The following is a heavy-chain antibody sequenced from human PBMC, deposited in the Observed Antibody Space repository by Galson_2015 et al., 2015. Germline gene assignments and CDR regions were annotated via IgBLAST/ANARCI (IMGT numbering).Heavy chain of an antibody. D-gene: IGHD3-10*01. Sequence: SLRLSCAASGFTFSSFTMHWVRQSPGKRLEWVASITSSSGYIYYADSVQGRFTVSRDNAKNSLFLQMNTLRADDTAVYYCARGFMVLEDSVRTYYFNYWGQGALVTVSS. CDR1: GFTFSSFT. CDR2: ITSSSGYI. CDR3: ARGFMVLEDSVRTYYFNY. V-gene: IGHV3-21*01. J-gene: IGHJ4*02.